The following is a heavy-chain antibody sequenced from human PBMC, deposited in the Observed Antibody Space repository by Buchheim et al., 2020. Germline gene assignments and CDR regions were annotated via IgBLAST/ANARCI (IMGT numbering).Heavy chain of an antibody. CDR2: INPSGGST. J-gene: IGHJ6*02. CDR1: GYTFTSYY. D-gene: IGHD2-2*01. V-gene: IGHV1-46*03. CDR3: AREGWDIVVVPAAKYYGMDV. Sequence: QVQLVQPGAEVKKPGASVKVSCKASGYTFTSYYMHWVRQAPGQGLEWMGIINPSGGSTSYAQKFQGRVTMTRDTSTSTVYMELSSLRSEDTAVYYCAREGWDIVVVPAAKYYGMDVWGQGTT.